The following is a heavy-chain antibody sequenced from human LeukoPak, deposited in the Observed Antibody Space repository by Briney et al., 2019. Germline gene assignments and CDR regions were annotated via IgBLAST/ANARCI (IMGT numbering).Heavy chain of an antibody. Sequence: XETXXLTCTVSGGSISSXYWSWIRXPPGKXLEWIGYIYYSGSTNYNPSLKSRVTISVDTSKNQFSLKLRSVTASDTAVYYCARLGRSSGWSPFDYWGQGTLVTVSS. CDR3: ARLGRSSGWSPFDY. D-gene: IGHD6-19*01. V-gene: IGHV4-59*08. J-gene: IGHJ4*02. CDR2: IYYSGST. CDR1: GGSISSXY.